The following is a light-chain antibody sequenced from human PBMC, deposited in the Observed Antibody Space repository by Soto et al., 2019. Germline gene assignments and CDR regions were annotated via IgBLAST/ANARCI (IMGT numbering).Light chain of an antibody. CDR2: GAS. CDR1: QSVSSSY. V-gene: IGKV3-20*01. Sequence: EIVLTQSPGTLSLSPGERATLSCRASQSVSSSYLAWYQQKPGQAPRLLIYGASSRATGIPDRFSGSGSGTHITLTISRLEPEDFAVYYCQQYGSSPYTFGQGTKLEIK. CDR3: QQYGSSPYT. J-gene: IGKJ2*01.